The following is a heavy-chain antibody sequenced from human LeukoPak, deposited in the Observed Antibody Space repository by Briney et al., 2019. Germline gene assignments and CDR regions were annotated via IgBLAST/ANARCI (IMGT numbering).Heavy chain of an antibody. J-gene: IGHJ6*03. CDR1: GYNFTPYW. Sequence: GESLKISCQSSGYNFTPYWIVWVRQMPGKGLEWMGIIYPGDSDTRYSPSFQGQVTISADKSISTAYLQWSSLKASDTAMYYCARTIYGSGSYFPYYYYYMDVWGKGTTVTISS. CDR2: IYPGDSDT. CDR3: ARTIYGSGSYFPYYYYYMDV. V-gene: IGHV5-51*01. D-gene: IGHD3-10*01.